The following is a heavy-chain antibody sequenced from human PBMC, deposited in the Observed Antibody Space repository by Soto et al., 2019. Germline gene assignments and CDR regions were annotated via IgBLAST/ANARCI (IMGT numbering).Heavy chain of an antibody. CDR3: AREATNDYGDYVDAFDI. J-gene: IGHJ3*02. Sequence: QVQLVESGGGVVQPGRSLRLSCAASGFTFSSYGMHWVRQAPGKGLEWVAVIWYDGSNKYYADSVKGRFTISRDNSKNTLYLQMSSLRAEDTAVYYCAREATNDYGDYVDAFDIWGQGTMVTVSS. D-gene: IGHD4-17*01. CDR1: GFTFSSYG. CDR2: IWYDGSNK. V-gene: IGHV3-33*01.